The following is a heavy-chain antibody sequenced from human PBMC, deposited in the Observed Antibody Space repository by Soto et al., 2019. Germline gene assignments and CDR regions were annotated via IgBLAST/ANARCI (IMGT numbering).Heavy chain of an antibody. Sequence: QVQLQEPGPGLVKPSQTLSLTCTVSGGSISSGGYYWSWIRQHPGKGLEWIGYIYYSGSTYYNPSLEIRVTISVDTSKNQFSLMLSSVTAADTAVYYCARGDPLRITGNGFDPWGQGTLVTVSS. V-gene: IGHV4-31*03. CDR3: ARGDPLRITGNGFDP. D-gene: IGHD1-20*01. J-gene: IGHJ5*02. CDR1: GGSISSGGYY. CDR2: IYYSGST.